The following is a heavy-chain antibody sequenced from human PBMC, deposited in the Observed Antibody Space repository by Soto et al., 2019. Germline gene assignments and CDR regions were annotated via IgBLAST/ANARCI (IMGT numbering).Heavy chain of an antibody. CDR2: IYYSGST. V-gene: IGHV4-30-4*01. D-gene: IGHD3-22*01. CDR1: GGSISSGDYY. Sequence: SETLSLTCTVSGGSISSGDYYWSWIRQPPGKGLEWIGYIYYSGSTYYNPSLKSRVTISVDMSKNQFSLKLSSATAADTAVYYYDSSGYYYVGYFDYWGQGTLVTVSS. CDR3: DSSGYYYVGYFDY. J-gene: IGHJ4*02.